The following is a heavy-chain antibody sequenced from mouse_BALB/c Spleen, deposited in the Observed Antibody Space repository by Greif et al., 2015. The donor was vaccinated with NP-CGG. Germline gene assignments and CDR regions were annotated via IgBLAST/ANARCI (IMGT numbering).Heavy chain of an antibody. CDR2: IDPANGNT. CDR3: ARWDSYFDV. Sequence: VQLKESGAELVKPGASVKLSCTASGFNIKDTYMHWVKQRPEQGLEWIGRIDPANGNTKYDPKFQGKATITAGTSSNTAYLQLSSLTSEDTAVYYCARWDSYFDVWGAGTTVTVSS. V-gene: IGHV14-3*02. CDR1: GFNIKDTY. J-gene: IGHJ1*01.